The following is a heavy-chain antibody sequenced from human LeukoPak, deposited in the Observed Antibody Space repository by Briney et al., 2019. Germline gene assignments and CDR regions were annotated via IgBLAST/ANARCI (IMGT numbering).Heavy chain of an antibody. V-gene: IGHV4-59*01. CDR3: ARGGIAVAGTVPLFDY. CDR1: GDSISSYY. J-gene: IGHJ4*02. D-gene: IGHD6-19*01. CDR2: IYYSGST. Sequence: PSETLSLTCTASGDSISSYYWSWVRQPPGKGLEWLGVIYYSGSTNYNPSLKSRVTISVDTSKNQFSLKLSSVTAADTAVYYCARGGIAVAGTVPLFDYWGQGTLVTVSS.